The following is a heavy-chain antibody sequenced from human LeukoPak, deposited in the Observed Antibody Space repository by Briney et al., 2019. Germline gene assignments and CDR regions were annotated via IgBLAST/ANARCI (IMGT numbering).Heavy chain of an antibody. D-gene: IGHD6-13*01. Sequence: PSETLSLTCTVSDGSISSTNYYWGWIRQPPGKGLEWIGSIYYSESTLYNPSLKSRVTISVDTSKNQFSLKVSSVTAADTAVYYCARLIAAAPDAFDIWGQGTMVTVSS. CDR2: IYYSEST. CDR3: ARLIAAAPDAFDI. CDR1: DGSISSTNYY. J-gene: IGHJ3*02. V-gene: IGHV4-39*01.